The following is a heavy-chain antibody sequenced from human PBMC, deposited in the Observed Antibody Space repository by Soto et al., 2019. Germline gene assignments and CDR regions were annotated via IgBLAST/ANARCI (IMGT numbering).Heavy chain of an antibody. CDR1: GFSLSTYA. CDR3: AKAYSSYRSGWDYYFDD. Sequence: EVQLLESGGGLVQPGGSLRLSCAASGFSLSTYAMSWVRQAPGKGLXXXXXINSGGTTFYAGSVKGRFTISRXNSMXXXXXXXXXXXXXXXAIYYCAKAYSSYRSGWDYYFDDWGQGTLVTVSS. CDR2: INSGGTT. V-gene: IGHV3-23*01. D-gene: IGHD6-19*01. J-gene: IGHJ4*02.